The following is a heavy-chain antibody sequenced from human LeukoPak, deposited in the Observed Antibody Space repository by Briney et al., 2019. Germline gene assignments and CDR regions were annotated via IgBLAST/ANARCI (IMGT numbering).Heavy chain of an antibody. CDR3: AREVRWFGEPGDY. Sequence: SETLSLTCTVSGGSISSSSYYWGWIRQPPGKGLEWIGSIYYGGRTLYNPSLKSRATMSVDRSKNQFSLKLSSMTAADTAVYYCAREVRWFGEPGDYWGQGTLVTVSS. CDR1: GGSISSSSYY. J-gene: IGHJ4*02. CDR2: IYYGGRT. D-gene: IGHD3-10*01. V-gene: IGHV4-39*02.